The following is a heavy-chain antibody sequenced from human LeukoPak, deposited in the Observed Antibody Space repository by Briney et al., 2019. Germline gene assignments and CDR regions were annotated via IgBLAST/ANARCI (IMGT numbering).Heavy chain of an antibody. CDR1: GFGFSGTG. CDR2: IRYNEDTK. J-gene: IGHJ3*02. D-gene: IGHD2-2*02. CDR3: ARGRVPAAIVDDAFDI. Sequence: PGGSLRLSCAASGFGFSGTGMHWVRQSPGKGLEWVAFIRYNEDTKAYADSVKGRFTISRDNSKNTLNLQMNSLRVDDTAVYYCARGRVPAAIVDDAFDIWGQGTMVTVSS. V-gene: IGHV3-30*02.